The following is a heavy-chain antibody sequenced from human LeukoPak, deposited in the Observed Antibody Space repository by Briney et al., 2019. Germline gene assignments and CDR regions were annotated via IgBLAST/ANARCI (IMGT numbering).Heavy chain of an antibody. CDR1: GGTFSSYA. V-gene: IGHV1-69*05. J-gene: IGHJ6*04. CDR3: ARVGLYDFPPRAPLDV. CDR2: IIPIFGTA. D-gene: IGHD3-3*01. Sequence: GASVNVSCKASGGTFSSYAISWVRQAPGQGLEWMGGIIPIFGTANYAQKFQGRVTITTDESTSTAYMELSSLRSEDTAVYYCARVGLYDFPPRAPLDVWGKGTTVTVSS.